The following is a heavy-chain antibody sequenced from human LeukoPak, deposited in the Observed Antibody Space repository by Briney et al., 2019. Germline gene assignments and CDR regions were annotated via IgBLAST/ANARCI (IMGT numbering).Heavy chain of an antibody. CDR1: GGSFSAYF. V-gene: IGHV4-34*01. Sequence: PSETLSLTCAVYGGSFSAYFWNWIRQPPGKGQEWIGEINHSGSTNYNPSLKSRVTISVDTSKNQFSLKLSSVTAADTAVYYCARAQAFSDYWGQGTLVTVSS. CDR3: ARAQAFSDY. J-gene: IGHJ4*02. CDR2: INHSGST. D-gene: IGHD3-3*01.